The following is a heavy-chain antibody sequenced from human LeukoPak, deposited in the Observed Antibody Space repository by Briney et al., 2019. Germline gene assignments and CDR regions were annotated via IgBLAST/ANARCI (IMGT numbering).Heavy chain of an antibody. D-gene: IGHD2-2*01. CDR2: IRYDGSNK. V-gene: IGHV3-30*02. CDR1: GFTFSSYG. J-gene: IGHJ4*02. Sequence: PGGSLRLSCAASGFTFSSYGMHWFRQAPGKGLEWVAFIRYDGSNKYYADSVKGRFTISRDNSKNTLYLQMNSLRAEDTAVYYCAKLVVPAAAFDYWGQGTLVTVSS. CDR3: AKLVVPAAAFDY.